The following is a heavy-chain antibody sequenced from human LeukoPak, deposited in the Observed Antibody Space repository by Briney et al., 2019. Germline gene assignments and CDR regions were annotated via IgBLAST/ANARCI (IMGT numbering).Heavy chain of an antibody. CDR3: AKDGAYYYDSRYFDY. J-gene: IGHJ4*02. D-gene: IGHD3-22*01. CDR1: GFTFSSYA. V-gene: IGHV3-30-3*01. Sequence: GGSLRLSCAASGFTFSSYAMHWVRQAPGKGLEWVAVISYDGSNKYYADSVKGRFTISRDNSKNTLYLQMNSLRAEDTAVYYCAKDGAYYYDSRYFDYWGQGTLVTVSS. CDR2: ISYDGSNK.